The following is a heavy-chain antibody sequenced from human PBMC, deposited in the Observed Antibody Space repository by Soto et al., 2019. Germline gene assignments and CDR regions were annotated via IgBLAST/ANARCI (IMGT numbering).Heavy chain of an antibody. D-gene: IGHD4-17*01. J-gene: IGHJ4*02. V-gene: IGHV3-30*18. CDR3: AKPSHSGDYAGSFDS. CDR1: GFMFSGYG. CDR2: ISHDGSEK. Sequence: GGSLRLSCAASGFMFSGYGMHWIRQAPGKGLEWVAVISHDGSEKYYGDSVKGRCTVSRDNSNNTLFLQIDSLRAEDTAIYYCAKPSHSGDYAGSFDSWGQGTLVTVSS.